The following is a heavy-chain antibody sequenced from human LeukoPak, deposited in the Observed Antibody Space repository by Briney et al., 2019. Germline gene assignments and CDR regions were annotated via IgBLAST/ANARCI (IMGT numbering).Heavy chain of an antibody. CDR2: IYPGDSDT. J-gene: IGHJ5*02. CDR1: GYSFSSNW. CDR3: ARHSVIRYCSGGSCYLGRGWFDP. Sequence: PGESLKIPCKGSGYSFSSNWIAWVRQMPGKGLEWMGIIYPGDSDTRYSPSFQGQVTFSADKSFNTAYLQWSSLKASDTAMYYCARHSVIRYCSGGSCYLGRGWFDPWGQGTLVTVSS. D-gene: IGHD2-15*01. V-gene: IGHV5-51*01.